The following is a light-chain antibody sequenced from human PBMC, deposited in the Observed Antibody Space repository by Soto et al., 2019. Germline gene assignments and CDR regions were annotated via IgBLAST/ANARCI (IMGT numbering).Light chain of an antibody. CDR1: QGLSSW. CDR2: TGS. Sequence: DIQMTQSPSSVSASVGDRVTITCRASQGLSSWLAWYQQKPGKAPKLLIYTGSSLQSGVSSRFSGSGGGTDFTLTISSLQPEDSATYYCQQSNSFPITFGQGTRLEMK. J-gene: IGKJ5*01. CDR3: QQSNSFPIT. V-gene: IGKV1D-12*01.